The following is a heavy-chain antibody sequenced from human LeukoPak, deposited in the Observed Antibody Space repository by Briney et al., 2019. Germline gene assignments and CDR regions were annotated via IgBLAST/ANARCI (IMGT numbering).Heavy chain of an antibody. J-gene: IGHJ4*02. CDR2: ISYDGSNK. D-gene: IGHD3-22*01. CDR1: GFTFSSYG. Sequence: GGSLRLSCAASGFTFSSYGMHWVRQAPGKGLEWVAVISYDGSNKYYADSVKGRFTISRDNSKNTLYLQMNSLIAEDTAVYYCAKDRRRGTYYYDSSGLFDYWGQGTLVTVSS. CDR3: AKDRRRGTYYYDSSGLFDY. V-gene: IGHV3-30*18.